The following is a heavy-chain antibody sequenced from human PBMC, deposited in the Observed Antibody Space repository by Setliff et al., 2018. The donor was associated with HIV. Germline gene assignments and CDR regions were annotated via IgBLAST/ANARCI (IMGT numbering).Heavy chain of an antibody. CDR2: FYTSGST. D-gene: IGHD3-9*01. CDR3: ARGGLRYFDWLLYGPFDY. V-gene: IGHV4-61*02. CDR1: GGSISSGSYY. J-gene: IGHJ4*02. Sequence: SETLSLTCTVSGGSISSGSYYWSWVRQPAGKGLEWIGRFYTSGSTNYNPSLKSRVTISVDTSKNQFSLKLSSVTAADTAVYYCARGGLRYFDWLLYGPFDYWGQGTLVTVSS.